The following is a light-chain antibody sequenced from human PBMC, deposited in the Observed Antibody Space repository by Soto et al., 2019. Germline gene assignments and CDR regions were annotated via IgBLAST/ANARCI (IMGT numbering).Light chain of an antibody. CDR3: QQCYSSPRT. Sequence: GDRVTITCRASQSISSWLAWYQQKPGKAPTLLIYAASSLQSGVPSRFSGSGSGTDFTLTISSLQPEDFATYFCQQCYSSPRTFGQGTKV. J-gene: IGKJ1*01. CDR1: QSISSW. CDR2: AAS. V-gene: IGKV1-39*01.